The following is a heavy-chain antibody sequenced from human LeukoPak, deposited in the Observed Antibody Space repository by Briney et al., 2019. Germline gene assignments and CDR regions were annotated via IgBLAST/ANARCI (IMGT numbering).Heavy chain of an antibody. CDR3: ARRGDYFDY. CDR2: IYTSGST. V-gene: IGHV4-4*07. Sequence: SSETLSLTCTVSGXSXSSYYWSWIRQPXXXGLEWIGRIYTSGSTNYNPSLKSRVTMSVDTSKNQFSLKLSSVTAADTAVYYCARRGDYFDYWGQGTLVTVSS. J-gene: IGHJ4*02. CDR1: GXSXSSYY. D-gene: IGHD3-10*01.